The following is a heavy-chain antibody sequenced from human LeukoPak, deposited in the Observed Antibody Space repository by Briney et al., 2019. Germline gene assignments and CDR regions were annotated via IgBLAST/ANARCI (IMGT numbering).Heavy chain of an antibody. CDR2: IKPNSGGT. J-gene: IGHJ4*02. CDR3: ARDIRGYSHYFDC. CDR1: GYTFTGYY. Sequence: ASVKVSCKASGYTFTGYYMHWVRQAPGQGLEWMGWIKPNSGGTNYAQKFQGRVTMTRDTSISTAYMELSRLRSDDTAVYYCARDIRGYSHYFDCWGQGILVTVSS. V-gene: IGHV1-2*02. D-gene: IGHD3-22*01.